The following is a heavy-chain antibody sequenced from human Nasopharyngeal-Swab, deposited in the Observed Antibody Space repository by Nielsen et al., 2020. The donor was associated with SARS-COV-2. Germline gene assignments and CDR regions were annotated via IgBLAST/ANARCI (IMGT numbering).Heavy chain of an antibody. CDR1: GGSISNSQW. D-gene: IGHD2-2*01. Sequence: SETLSLTCVVSGGSISNSQWWTWVRQPPGKGLEWIGEIYHGEYTNYNPSLKSRVTISADKSNNQFSLDLTSVTAADTAVDYCATRDPQPVWGQGTLVTVSS. J-gene: IGHJ4*02. CDR3: ATRDPQPV. CDR2: IYHGEYT. V-gene: IGHV4/OR15-8*02.